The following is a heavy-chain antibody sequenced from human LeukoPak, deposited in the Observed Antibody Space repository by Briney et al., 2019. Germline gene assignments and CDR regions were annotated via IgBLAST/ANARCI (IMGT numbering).Heavy chain of an antibody. V-gene: IGHV4-39*07. J-gene: IGHJ6*03. CDR3: ARGEWYYDILTGYFKEDYYYYMDV. CDR2: IYYSGST. D-gene: IGHD3-9*01. CDR1: GGSISTSSYY. Sequence: SETLSLTCTVSGGSISTSSYYWGWIRQPPGKGLECIGNIYYSGSTYYNPSLKSRVTISVDTSKNQFSLKLSSVTAADTAVYYCARGEWYYDILTGYFKEDYYYYMDVWGKGTTVTISS.